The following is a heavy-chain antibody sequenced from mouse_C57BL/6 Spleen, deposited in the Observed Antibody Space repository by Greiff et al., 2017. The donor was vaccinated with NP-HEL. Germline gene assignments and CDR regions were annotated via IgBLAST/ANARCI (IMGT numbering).Heavy chain of an antibody. CDR2: ISDGGSYT. D-gene: IGHD4-1*01. CDR3: ARANWVFDY. J-gene: IGHJ2*01. CDR1: GFTFSSYA. Sequence: EVQVVESGGGLVKPGGSLKLSCAASGFTFSSYAMSWVRQTPEKRLEWVATISDGGSYTYYPDNVKGRFTISRDNAKNNLYLQMSHLKSEDTAMYYCARANWVFDYWGQGTTRTVSS. V-gene: IGHV5-4*01.